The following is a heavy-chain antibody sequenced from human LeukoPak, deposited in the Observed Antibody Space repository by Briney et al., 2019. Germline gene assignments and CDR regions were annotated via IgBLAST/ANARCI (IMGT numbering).Heavy chain of an antibody. CDR3: AREVLSQQAAYFDY. D-gene: IGHD6-13*01. J-gene: IGHJ4*02. CDR2: INSDGSST. V-gene: IGHV3-74*01. Sequence: PGGSLRLSCAASGFTFSGYWMHWVRQAPGKGLVWVSRINSDGSSTSYADSVKGRFTISRDNAKNTLYLQMNSLRAEDTAVYYCAREVLSQQAAYFDYWGQGTLVTVSS. CDR1: GFTFSGYW.